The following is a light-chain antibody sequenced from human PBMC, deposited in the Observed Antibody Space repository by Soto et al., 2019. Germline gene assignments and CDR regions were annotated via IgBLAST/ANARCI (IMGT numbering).Light chain of an antibody. Sequence: EIVLTQSPATLSLSPGERATLSCRASQSVSNNYLAWYQQKPGQAPRLLIYGASNRATGIPTRFSGSGSGTDFTLTISNLEPEDFGVYYCQQYNNWPRTFGQGTKVDIK. CDR3: QQYNNWPRT. CDR1: QSVSNNY. J-gene: IGKJ1*01. V-gene: IGKV3-11*01. CDR2: GAS.